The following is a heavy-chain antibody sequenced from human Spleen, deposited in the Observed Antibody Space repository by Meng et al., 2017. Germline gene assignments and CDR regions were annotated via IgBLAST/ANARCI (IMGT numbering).Heavy chain of an antibody. V-gene: IGHV4-59*01. CDR1: GDSISIYY. D-gene: IGHD3-22*01. CDR2: IYYSGST. CDR3: ARDYSSGYDYFDY. Sequence: SETLSLTCTVSGDSISIYYWSWIRQPPGKGLEWIGYIYYSGSTNYNPSLKSRVTISVDTSKNQFSLKLSSVTAADTGVYYCARDYSSGYDYFDYWGQGMLVTVSS. J-gene: IGHJ4*02.